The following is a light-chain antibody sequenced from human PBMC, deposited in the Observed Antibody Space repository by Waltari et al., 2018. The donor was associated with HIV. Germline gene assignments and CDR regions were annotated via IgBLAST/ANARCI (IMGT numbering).Light chain of an antibody. CDR1: SSDVGHSNY. CDR2: DVT. CDR3: CSYAGSSTFV. J-gene: IGLJ2*01. V-gene: IGLV2-23*02. Sequence: QSALTQPASVSGSPGQSITISCTGTSSDVGHSNYVSWYQQHPGKAPKLMVYDVTKRPSGVSNRFSGTKSGNTASLTISGLQAEDEADYYCCSYAGSSTFVFGGGTKLTVL.